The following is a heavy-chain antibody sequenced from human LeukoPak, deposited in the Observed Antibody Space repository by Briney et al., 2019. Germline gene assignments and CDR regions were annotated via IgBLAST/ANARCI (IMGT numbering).Heavy chain of an antibody. CDR1: GFTFSSYA. D-gene: IGHD3-10*01. CDR3: ARATGGRLRFGELLWTFDY. J-gene: IGHJ4*02. CDR2: ISYDGSNK. V-gene: IGHV3-30-3*01. Sequence: GGSLRLSSAASGFTFSSYAMHWVRQAPGKGLEWVAVISYDGSNKYYADSVKGRFTISRDNSKNTLYLQMNSLRAEDTAVYYCARATGGRLRFGELLWTFDYWGQGTLVTVSS.